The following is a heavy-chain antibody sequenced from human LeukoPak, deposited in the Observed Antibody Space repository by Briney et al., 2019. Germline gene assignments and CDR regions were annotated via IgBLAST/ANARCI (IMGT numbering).Heavy chain of an antibody. CDR1: GFTFSSYS. CDR2: ISSSSSTI. CDR3: ARDVGLQLWLFDY. J-gene: IGHJ4*02. Sequence: GGSLRLSCAASGFTFSSYSMNWVRQAPGKGLEWVSYISSSSSTIYYADSVKGRFTISRDNAKNSLYLQMNSLRAEDTAVYYCARDVGLQLWLFDYWGQGTLVTASS. D-gene: IGHD5-18*01. V-gene: IGHV3-48*01.